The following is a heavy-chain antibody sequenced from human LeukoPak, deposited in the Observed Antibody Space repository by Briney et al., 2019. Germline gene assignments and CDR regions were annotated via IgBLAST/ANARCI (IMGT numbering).Heavy chain of an antibody. J-gene: IGHJ6*02. V-gene: IGHV1-18*01. CDR2: ISAYNGNT. D-gene: IGHD2-15*01. CDR3: ARVALDCSGGSCYGYYYYGMDG. CDR1: GYTFTSYG. Sequence: ASVKVSCKASGYTFTSYGISWVRQAPGQGLEWMGWISAYNGNTNYAQKLQGRVTMTTDTSTSTAYMELRSLRSDDTAVYYCARVALDCSGGSCYGYYYYGMDGWGQGTTVTVSS.